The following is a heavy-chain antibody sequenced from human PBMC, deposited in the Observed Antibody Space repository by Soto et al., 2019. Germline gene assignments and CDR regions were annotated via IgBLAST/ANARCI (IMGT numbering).Heavy chain of an antibody. J-gene: IGHJ1*01. CDR2: IYYGGST. Sequence: PSETLSLTCTVSGGSISSSSYYWGWIRQPPGKGLEWIGSIYYGGSTYYNPSLKSRVTISVDTSKNQFSLKLSSVTAADTAVYYCASYDSSSWFEYFQHWGQGTLVTVSS. V-gene: IGHV4-39*01. CDR3: ASYDSSSWFEYFQH. D-gene: IGHD6-13*01. CDR1: GGSISSSSYY.